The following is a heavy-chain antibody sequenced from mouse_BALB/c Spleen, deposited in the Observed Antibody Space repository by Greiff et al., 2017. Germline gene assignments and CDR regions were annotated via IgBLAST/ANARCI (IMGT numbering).Heavy chain of an antibody. D-gene: IGHD2-14*01. V-gene: IGHV1-4*02. Sequence: QVQLKESAAELARPGASVKMSCKASGYTFTSYTMHWVKQRPGQGLEWIGYINPSSGYTECNQKFKDKTTLTADKSSSTAYMQLSSLTSEDSAVYYCARERYDDFDYWGQGTTLTVSS. J-gene: IGHJ2*01. CDR3: ARERYDDFDY. CDR2: INPSSGYT. CDR1: GYTFTSYT.